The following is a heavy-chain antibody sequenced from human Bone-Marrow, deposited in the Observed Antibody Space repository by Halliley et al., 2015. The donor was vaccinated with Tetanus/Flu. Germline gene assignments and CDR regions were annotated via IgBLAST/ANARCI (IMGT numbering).Heavy chain of an antibody. V-gene: IGHV5-51*01. J-gene: IGHJ4*02. CDR3: ARGSAIGTGFYFAY. CDR2: IYPGDSDS. Sequence: GIIYPGDSDSTYSPPFQGQVTISADTSINTAYLQWSSLKASDTAMYYCARGSAIGTGFYFAYWGQGTLVTVSS. D-gene: IGHD3-10*01.